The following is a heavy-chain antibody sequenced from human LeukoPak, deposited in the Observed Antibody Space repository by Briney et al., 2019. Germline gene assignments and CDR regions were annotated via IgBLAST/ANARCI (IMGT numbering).Heavy chain of an antibody. Sequence: GGSLRLSCAASGFTFSSYEMNWVRQAPGKVLEWISYTNSGGSSIYYADSVKGRFTISRDNAKNSLYQQMDSLRAEDTAVYYCARESIHSRVGNYFDYWGQGTRVTVSS. CDR3: ARESIHSRVGNYFDY. V-gene: IGHV3-48*03. J-gene: IGHJ4*02. CDR1: GFTFSSYE. CDR2: TNSGGSSI. D-gene: IGHD2-2*01.